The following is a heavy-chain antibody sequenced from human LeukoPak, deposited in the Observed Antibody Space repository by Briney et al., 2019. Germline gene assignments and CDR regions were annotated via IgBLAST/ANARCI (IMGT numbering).Heavy chain of an antibody. CDR2: INPNSGGT. Sequence: ASVKVSCKASGGTFSNYAISWVRQAPGQGLEWMGWINPNSGGTNYAQKFQGRVTMTRDTSISTAYMELSRLRSDDTAVYYCARGTPSYYYDSSGYSNWFDPWAREPWSPSPQ. V-gene: IGHV1-2*02. J-gene: IGHJ5*02. CDR3: ARGTPSYYYDSSGYSNWFDP. CDR1: GGTFSNYA. D-gene: IGHD3-22*01.